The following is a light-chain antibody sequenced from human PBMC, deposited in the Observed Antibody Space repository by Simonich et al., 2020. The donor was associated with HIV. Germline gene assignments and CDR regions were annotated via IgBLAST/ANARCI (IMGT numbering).Light chain of an antibody. CDR3: QQYYSTPPT. CDR1: RSVLSSSNNTNN. J-gene: IGKJ1*01. CDR2: WSS. V-gene: IGKV4-1*01. Sequence: DIVMTQSPDSLAVSLGERATINCQSSRSVLSSSNNTNNLALYQKKPGQPPKLLMYWSSTRESGVPDRFSASGSGTDFTRTISSLQAEDVAFYYCQQYYSTPPTFGQGTKVEIK.